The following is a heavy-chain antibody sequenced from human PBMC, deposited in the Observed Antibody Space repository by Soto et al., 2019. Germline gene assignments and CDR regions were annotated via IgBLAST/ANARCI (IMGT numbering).Heavy chain of an antibody. V-gene: IGHV4-39*01. CDR1: GGSISSSSYY. Sequence: LSLTCTVSGGSISSSSYYWGWIRQPPGKGLEWIGSIYYSGSTYYNPSLKSRVTISVDTSKNQFSLKPSSVTAADTAVYYCARQLGEVAGPMGCWFDPWGQGTLVTVSS. CDR2: IYYSGST. D-gene: IGHD6-19*01. J-gene: IGHJ5*02. CDR3: ARQLGEVAGPMGCWFDP.